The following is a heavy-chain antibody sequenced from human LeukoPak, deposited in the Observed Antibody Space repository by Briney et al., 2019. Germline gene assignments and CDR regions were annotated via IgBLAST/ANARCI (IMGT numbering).Heavy chain of an antibody. V-gene: IGHV4-34*01. Sequence: SETLSLTCAVYGGSFSGYYWSWIRQPPGKGLEWIGSINHSGSTYYNPSLKSRVTISVDTSKNQFSLKLSFVTAADTAVYYCASTYYSSSWTWGHTFDYWGQGTLVTVSS. CDR1: GGSFSGYY. CDR2: INHSGST. CDR3: ASTYYSSSWTWGHTFDY. D-gene: IGHD6-13*01. J-gene: IGHJ4*02.